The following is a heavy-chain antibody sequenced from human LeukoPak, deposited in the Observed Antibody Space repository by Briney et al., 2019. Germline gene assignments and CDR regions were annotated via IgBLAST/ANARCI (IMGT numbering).Heavy chain of an antibody. Sequence: SQTLSLTCTVSGGSISSGGYYWSWIRQPPGKGLEWIGYIYHSGSTYYNPSLKSRVTISVDRSKNQFSLKLSSVTAADTAVYYCARGRGSSSLLLYMDVWGKGTTVTVSS. J-gene: IGHJ6*03. D-gene: IGHD6-13*01. CDR3: ARGRGSSSLLLYMDV. CDR1: GGSISSGGYY. CDR2: IYHSGST. V-gene: IGHV4-30-2*01.